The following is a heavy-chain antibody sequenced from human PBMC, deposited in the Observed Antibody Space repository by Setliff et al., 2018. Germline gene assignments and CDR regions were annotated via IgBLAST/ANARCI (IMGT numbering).Heavy chain of an antibody. CDR1: GYTFTDYG. J-gene: IGHJ4*02. CDR2: ISPYTGNT. V-gene: IGHV1-18*01. D-gene: IGHD2-2*01. Sequence: ASVKVSCKASGYTFTDYGISWVRQAPGQGLEWMGWISPYTGNTFYAPQFQGRVIMTTDTSAKTAYMDLRSLRSDDTAVYYCERLVRYCSSTSCQRTSGDDFWGLGTLVTVSS. CDR3: ERLVRYCSSTSCQRTSGDDF.